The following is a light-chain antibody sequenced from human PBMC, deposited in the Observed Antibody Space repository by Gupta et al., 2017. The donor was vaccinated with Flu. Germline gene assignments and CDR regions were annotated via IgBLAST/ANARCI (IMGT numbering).Light chain of an antibody. J-gene: IGKJ5*01. CDR3: QQRSNWPPVT. V-gene: IGKV3-11*01. CDR2: AAS. Sequence: EVVLTQSPATLSLSPGARATLSCRASQSVDSYLAWYQQKPGQAPRLLSYAASNRATGIPARFSGSGCGTDFSLTINPLEPEDFAVYYCQQRSNWPPVTFGQGTRLEIK. CDR1: QSVDSY.